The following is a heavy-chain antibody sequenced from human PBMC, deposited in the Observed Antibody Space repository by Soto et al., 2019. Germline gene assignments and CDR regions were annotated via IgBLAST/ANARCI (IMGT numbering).Heavy chain of an antibody. CDR1: GFTFSSYG. V-gene: IGHV3-30*18. Sequence: PGGSLRLSCAASGFTFSSYGMHWVRQAPGKGLEGVAVISYDGSNKYYADSVKGRFTISRDNSKNTLYLQMNSLRAEDTAVYYCAKEESAYFDYWGQGTLVTVSS. CDR3: AKEESAYFDY. J-gene: IGHJ4*02. CDR2: ISYDGSNK.